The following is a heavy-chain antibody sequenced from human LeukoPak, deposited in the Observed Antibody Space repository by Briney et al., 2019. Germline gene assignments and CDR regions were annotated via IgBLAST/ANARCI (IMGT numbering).Heavy chain of an antibody. Sequence: PGGSLRLSCAASGFTFDDYGMSWVRQAPGKGLEWVSGINWNGGSTGYADSVKGRFTISRDNAKNSLYLQMNSLRAEDTVLYYCARDRYGSGSFYNIPDYWGQGTLVTVSS. J-gene: IGHJ4*02. CDR2: INWNGGST. CDR3: ARDRYGSGSFYNIPDY. V-gene: IGHV3-20*04. CDR1: GFTFDDYG. D-gene: IGHD3-10*01.